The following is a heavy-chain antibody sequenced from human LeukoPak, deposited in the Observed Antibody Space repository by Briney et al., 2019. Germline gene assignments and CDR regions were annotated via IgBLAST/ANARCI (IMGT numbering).Heavy chain of an antibody. CDR1: GVSITNDY. CDR3: ARQNTFTI. J-gene: IGHJ3*02. Sequence: SETLSLTCTVSGVSITNDYWNWARQPPGKGLEWIGYIHYTGSTSYNPSLKSRVTISADTSKSHFSLKLSSVTAADTAVYYCARQNTFTIWGQGTVVTVSS. V-gene: IGHV4-59*08. CDR2: IHYTGST. D-gene: IGHD2/OR15-2a*01.